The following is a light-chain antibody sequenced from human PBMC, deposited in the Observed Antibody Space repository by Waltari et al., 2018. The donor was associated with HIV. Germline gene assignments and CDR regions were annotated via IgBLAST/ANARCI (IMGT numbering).Light chain of an antibody. CDR1: SIDVGFYTF. V-gene: IGLV2-11*01. Sequence: QSALPPPRPLSGFPGQSFTISCPGTSIDVGFYTFFSCYQQHPGKAPKLMIYDVSKRPSGVPDRFSGSKSGNTASLTSSGLQAEDEADYYCCSYAGSYPVVFGGGTKLTVL. J-gene: IGLJ2*01. CDR2: DVS. CDR3: CSYAGSYPVV.